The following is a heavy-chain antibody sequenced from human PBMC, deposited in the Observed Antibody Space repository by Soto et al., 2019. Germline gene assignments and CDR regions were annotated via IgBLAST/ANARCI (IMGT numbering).Heavy chain of an antibody. J-gene: IGHJ6*03. V-gene: IGHV3-23*01. Sequence: PGGSLRLSCAASGFTLSSYAMSWVRQAPGKGLEWVSTISVSDTSTYYADSVKGRFTISRDNSKNMLYLQMNSLRAEDTAIYYCAKKPDYYYYYVDVWGKGTTVTVSS. CDR3: AKKPDYYYYYVDV. CDR1: GFTLSSYA. CDR2: ISVSDTST.